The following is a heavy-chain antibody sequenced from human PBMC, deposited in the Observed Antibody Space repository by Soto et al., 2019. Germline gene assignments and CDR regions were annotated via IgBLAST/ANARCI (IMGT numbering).Heavy chain of an antibody. CDR2: ISAYNGNT. V-gene: IGHV1-18*01. CDR3: ATRQWLEYFDY. CDR1: GYPFPSYG. D-gene: IGHD6-19*01. J-gene: IGHJ4*02. Sequence: XSVKVACNASGYPFPSYGIIWVRQAPGQGLEWMGWISAYNGNTHFAQKFQGRVTMTTDTSTTTAYMELRSLRSDDTAMYYCATRQWLEYFDYWGQGTLVNVSS.